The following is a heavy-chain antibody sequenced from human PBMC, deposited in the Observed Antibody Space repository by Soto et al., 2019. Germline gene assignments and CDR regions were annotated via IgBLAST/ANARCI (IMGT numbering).Heavy chain of an antibody. CDR2: ISAYNGNT. D-gene: IGHD6-13*01. J-gene: IGHJ4*02. CDR1: GYTFTSYG. CDR3: ARVPPIAAAGTSHFDY. V-gene: IGHV1-18*01. Sequence: GASVKVSCKASGYTFTSYGISWVRQAPGQGLEWMGWISAYNGNTNYAQKLQGRVTMTTDTSTSTAYMELRSLRSDDTAVYYCARVPPIAAAGTSHFDYWGQGTLVTFSS.